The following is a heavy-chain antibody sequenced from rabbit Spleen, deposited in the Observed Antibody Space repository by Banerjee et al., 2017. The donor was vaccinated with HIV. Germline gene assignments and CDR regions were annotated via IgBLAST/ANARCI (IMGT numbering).Heavy chain of an antibody. J-gene: IGHJ2*01. Sequence: HLKESGGGLVQPGGSLKLSCKASGFTLSSYYMNWVRQAPGKGLEWIGYIDPVFGITYYANWVNGRFSISRENAQNTVFLQMTSLTAADTASYFCARGQDAYAYALDFWGPGTLVTVS. CDR3: ARGQDAYAYALDF. V-gene: IGHV1S7*01. CDR2: IDPVFGIT. CDR1: GFTLSSYY. D-gene: IGHD6-1*01.